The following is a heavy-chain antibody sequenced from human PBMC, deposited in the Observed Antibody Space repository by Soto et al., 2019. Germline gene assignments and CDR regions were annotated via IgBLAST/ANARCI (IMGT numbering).Heavy chain of an antibody. CDR1: GVSVSSGIYY. V-gene: IGHV4-61*01. Sequence: SETLSLTCTVSGVSVSSGIYYWSWIRQPPGKGLEWIGNIYYSGRTNYNPSLKSRVTISVDTSKNQFSLKLSSVTAADTAVYYCARKIDRYYYYGMYVWGQGTTVTVSS. CDR3: ARKIDRYYYYGMYV. CDR2: IYYSGRT. J-gene: IGHJ6*02.